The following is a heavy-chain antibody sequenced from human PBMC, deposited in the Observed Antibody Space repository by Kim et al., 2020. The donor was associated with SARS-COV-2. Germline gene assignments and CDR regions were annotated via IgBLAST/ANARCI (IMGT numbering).Heavy chain of an antibody. J-gene: IGHJ5*02. D-gene: IGHD3-10*01. Sequence: GGSLILSCAASGFTFSSSWMTWVRQAPGKGLEWVANIRHDESEKNYVDSSKGRFSISRDNAKNSLYLQMNSLRAEDTAVYYCVKGGWFGLSWGQGILVTVSS. CDR2: IRHDESEK. V-gene: IGHV3-7*01. CDR3: VKGGWFGLS. CDR1: GFTFSSSW.